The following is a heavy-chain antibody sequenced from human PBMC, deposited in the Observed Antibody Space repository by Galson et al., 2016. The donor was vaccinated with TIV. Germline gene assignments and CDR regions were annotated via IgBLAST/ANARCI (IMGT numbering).Heavy chain of an antibody. J-gene: IGHJ4*02. CDR1: GFTFSSYW. V-gene: IGHV3-7*03. CDR2: INQDGTEK. D-gene: IGHD1-26*01. Sequence: SLRLSCAASGFTFSSYWMLWARQAPGKGLEWVANINQDGTEKYHVDSVKGRFTISRDNAKNSVYLQMNSLRADDTAVYYCTRGSPFGAYWGQGTLVTVSS. CDR3: TRGSPFGAY.